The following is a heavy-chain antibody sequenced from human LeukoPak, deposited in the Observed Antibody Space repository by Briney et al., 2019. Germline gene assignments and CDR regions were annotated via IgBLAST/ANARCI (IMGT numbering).Heavy chain of an antibody. Sequence: SETLSLTCTVSGYSISSGYYWGWIRQPPGKGLEWIGSIYHSGSTYYNPSLKSRVTISVDTSKNQFSLKLSSVTAADTAVYYCARAYGSGYYGFDYWGQGTLVTVSS. D-gene: IGHD3-22*01. CDR2: IYHSGST. J-gene: IGHJ4*02. CDR1: GYSISSGYY. CDR3: ARAYGSGYYGFDY. V-gene: IGHV4-38-2*02.